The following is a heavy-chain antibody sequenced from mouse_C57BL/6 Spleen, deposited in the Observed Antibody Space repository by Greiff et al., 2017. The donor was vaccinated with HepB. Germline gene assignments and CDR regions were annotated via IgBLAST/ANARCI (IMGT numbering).Heavy chain of an antibody. Sequence: QVQLQQSGPELVKPGASVKISCKASGYAFSSSWMNWVKQRPGKGLEWIGRIYPGDGDTNYNGKFKGKATLTADKSSSTAYMQLSSLTSEDSAVYFCAIGDDYDYWGQGTTLTVSS. CDR2: IYPGDGDT. D-gene: IGHD2-4*01. CDR3: AIGDDYDY. CDR1: GYAFSSSW. V-gene: IGHV1-82*01. J-gene: IGHJ2*01.